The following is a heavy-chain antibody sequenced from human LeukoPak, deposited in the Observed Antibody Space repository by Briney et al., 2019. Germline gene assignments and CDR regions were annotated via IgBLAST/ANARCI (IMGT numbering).Heavy chain of an antibody. CDR3: NLIVVVPAVPYYYMDV. D-gene: IGHD2-2*01. CDR2: INPNSGGT. J-gene: IGHJ6*03. Sequence: ASVKVSCKASGYTFTGYYMHWVRQAPRQGLEWMGWINPNSGGTNYAQKFQGRVTMTRDTSISTAYMELSRLRSDDTAVYYCNLIVVVPAVPYYYMDVWGKGTTVTVSS. CDR1: GYTFTGYY. V-gene: IGHV1-2*02.